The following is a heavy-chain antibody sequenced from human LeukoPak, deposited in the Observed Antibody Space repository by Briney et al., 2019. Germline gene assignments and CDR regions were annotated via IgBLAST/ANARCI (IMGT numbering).Heavy chain of an antibody. D-gene: IGHD3-10*01. CDR2: IYYSGST. Sequence: PSETLSLTCTVSGGSISSSSYYWGWIRQPPGKGLEWIGSIYYSGSTYYNPSLKSRVTISVDTSKNQFSLKLSSVTAADTAVYYCARGRKVRGVMPWDYYYYYMDVWGKGTTVTVSS. V-gene: IGHV4-39*07. J-gene: IGHJ6*03. CDR1: GGSISSSSYY. CDR3: ARGRKVRGVMPWDYYYYYMDV.